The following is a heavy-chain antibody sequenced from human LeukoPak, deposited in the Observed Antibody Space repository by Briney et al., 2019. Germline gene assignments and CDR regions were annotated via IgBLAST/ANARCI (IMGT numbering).Heavy chain of an antibody. CDR1: GFTFSSYW. V-gene: IGHV3-74*01. CDR2: IKSDGST. D-gene: IGHD6-19*01. J-gene: IGHJ3*02. CDR3: AKDLEQWLGHDAFDI. Sequence: GGSLRLSCAASGFTFSSYWMHWVRQTPGKGLMWVARIKSDGSTIYADSVQGRFTISRDNAKNSLYLQMNSLRAEDTALYYCAKDLEQWLGHDAFDIWGQGTMVTVSS.